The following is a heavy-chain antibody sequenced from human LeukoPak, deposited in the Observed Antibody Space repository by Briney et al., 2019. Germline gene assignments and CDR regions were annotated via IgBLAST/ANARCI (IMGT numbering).Heavy chain of an antibody. CDR1: GYTFKTYS. D-gene: IGHD3-22*01. Sequence: GASVKVTCKASGYTFKTYSIAWVRQAPGQGLEWMGWISGYNGHTNYAQQAQGRVTMTTDTSTSTAYMELRSLRFDDTAVYYCARGPDTSGYEATPDCSDIWGQGTRVTVSS. CDR2: ISGYNGHT. CDR3: ARGPDTSGYEATPDCSDI. J-gene: IGHJ3*02. V-gene: IGHV1-18*04.